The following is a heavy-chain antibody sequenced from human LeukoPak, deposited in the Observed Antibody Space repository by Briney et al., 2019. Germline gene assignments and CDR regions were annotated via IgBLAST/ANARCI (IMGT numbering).Heavy chain of an antibody. D-gene: IGHD1-20*01. Sequence: QAXGQGLEWMGGIIPIFGTANYAQKFQGRVTITAVESTSTAYMELSSLRSEDTAVYYCARGNWKSFDYWGQGTLVTVSS. CDR3: ARGNWKSFDY. J-gene: IGHJ4*02. V-gene: IGHV1-69*01. CDR2: IIPIFGTA.